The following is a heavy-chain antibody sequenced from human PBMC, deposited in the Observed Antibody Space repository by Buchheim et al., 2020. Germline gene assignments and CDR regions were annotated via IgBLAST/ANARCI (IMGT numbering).Heavy chain of an antibody. CDR1: GGSFSGYY. V-gene: IGHV4-34*01. J-gene: IGHJ4*02. CDR2: INHSGST. Sequence: QVQLQQWGAGLLKPSEILSLTCAVYGGSFSGYYWSRIRQPPGKGLEWIGEINHSGSTNYNPSLKSRATLHVDTPMHQFSLQLSSVTAADTAVYYCARGRERWLQLRNNRPGYFDYWGQGTL. D-gene: IGHD5-24*01. CDR3: ARGRERWLQLRNNRPGYFDY.